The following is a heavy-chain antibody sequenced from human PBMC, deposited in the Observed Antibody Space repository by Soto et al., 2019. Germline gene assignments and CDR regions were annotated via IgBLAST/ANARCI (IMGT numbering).Heavy chain of an antibody. D-gene: IGHD6-19*01. Sequence: ASVKVSCKASGYTFTCYYMHWVRQAPGQGREWMGWINPNSGGTNYAQKFQGWVTMTRDTSISTAYMELSRLRSDDTAVYYCARDVRAVAGTSVWDYYYYGMDVWGQGTTVTVSS. CDR1: GYTFTCYY. CDR2: INPNSGGT. J-gene: IGHJ6*02. V-gene: IGHV1-2*04. CDR3: ARDVRAVAGTSVWDYYYYGMDV.